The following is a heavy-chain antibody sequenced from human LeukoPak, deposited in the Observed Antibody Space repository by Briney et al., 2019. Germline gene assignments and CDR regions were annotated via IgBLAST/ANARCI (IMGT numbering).Heavy chain of an antibody. J-gene: IGHJ5*02. Sequence: PSETLSLTCTVSGGSISSYYWSWIRQPPGKGLEWIGYIYYSGSTNYNPSLKSRVTISVDTSKKQFSLKLRSVTAADTAVYYCARQILGRNSGWYAHWGQGTLVTVSS. CDR3: ARQILGRNSGWYAH. CDR1: GGSISSYY. V-gene: IGHV4-59*08. D-gene: IGHD1/OR15-1a*01. CDR2: IYYSGST.